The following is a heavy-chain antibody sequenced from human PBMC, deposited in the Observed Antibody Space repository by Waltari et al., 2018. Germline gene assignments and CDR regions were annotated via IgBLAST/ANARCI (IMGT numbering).Heavy chain of an antibody. CDR1: GGSISSSSYY. D-gene: IGHD3-22*01. Sequence: QLQLQESGPGLVKPSETLSLTCTVSGGSISSSSYYWGWIRQPPGKGLGWIGSIYYSGSTYYNPSLKSRVTISVDTSKNQFSLKLSSVTAADTAVYYCARDSQYDSSGYYYVAPSAFDIWGQGTMVTVSS. CDR3: ARDSQYDSSGYYYVAPSAFDI. CDR2: IYYSGST. J-gene: IGHJ3*02. V-gene: IGHV4-39*07.